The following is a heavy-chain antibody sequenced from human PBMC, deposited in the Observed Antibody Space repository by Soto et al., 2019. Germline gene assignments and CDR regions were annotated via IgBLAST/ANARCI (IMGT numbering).Heavy chain of an antibody. CDR1: GFTFSDYY. V-gene: IGHV3-11*06. CDR3: ARDFCYYDSSGYRGCSIDY. Sequence: QVQLVESGGGLVKPGGSLRLSCAASGFTFSDYYMSWIRQAPGKGLEWVSYISSSSSYTNYADSVKGRFTISRDNAMNSLYLQMNSLRAADTAVYYCARDFCYYDSSGYRGCSIDYWGQGTLVTVSS. J-gene: IGHJ4*02. CDR2: ISSSSSYT. D-gene: IGHD3-22*01.